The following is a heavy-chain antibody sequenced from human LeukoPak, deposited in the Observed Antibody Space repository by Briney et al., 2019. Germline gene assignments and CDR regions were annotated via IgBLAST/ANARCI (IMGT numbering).Heavy chain of an antibody. D-gene: IGHD6-6*01. J-gene: IGHJ4*02. CDR3: ARDRVAYSTSPMDY. CDR1: GGSFSGYY. CDR2: INHIGST. V-gene: IGHV4-34*01. Sequence: SETLSLTCAVSGGSFSGYYWSWIRQPPGKGLGWIGEINHIGSTNYNPSLKSRVTISVDTSKNQFSLRLSSVTAADTAVYYCARDRVAYSTSPMDYWGQGTQVTVSS.